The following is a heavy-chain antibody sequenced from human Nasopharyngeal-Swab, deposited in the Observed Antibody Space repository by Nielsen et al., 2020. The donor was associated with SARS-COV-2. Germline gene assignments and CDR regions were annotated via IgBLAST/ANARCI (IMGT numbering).Heavy chain of an antibody. CDR2: IYWDDDK. CDR1: GFPLSTSGVG. J-gene: IGHJ5*02. V-gene: IGHV2-5*02. Sequence: SGPTLVKPTQTLTLTCTFSGFPLSTSGVGVGWIRQPPGKALEWLALIYWDDDKRYSPSLKSRLTITKDTSKNQVVLTMTNMDPVDTATYYCAHRLVGATNNWFDPWGQGTLVTVSS. D-gene: IGHD1-26*01. CDR3: AHRLVGATNNWFDP.